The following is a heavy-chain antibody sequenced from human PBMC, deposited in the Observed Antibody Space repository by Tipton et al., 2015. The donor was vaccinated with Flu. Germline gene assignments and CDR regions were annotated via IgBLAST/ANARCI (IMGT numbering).Heavy chain of an antibody. CDR2: LYHNGDT. V-gene: IGHV4-38-2*02. J-gene: IGHJ6*02. D-gene: IGHD3-10*01. CDR3: ASDDGDYGSESYHYCYGLDV. Sequence: TLSLTCTVSQYSISSSDYWGWIRKPPGRGLQWIGMLYHNGDTYHNPSFRSRATMSADTSKNQFSLKMSSVTAADTAVYYWASDDGDYGSESYHYCYGLDVWGQGTTVTVSS. CDR1: QYSISSSDY.